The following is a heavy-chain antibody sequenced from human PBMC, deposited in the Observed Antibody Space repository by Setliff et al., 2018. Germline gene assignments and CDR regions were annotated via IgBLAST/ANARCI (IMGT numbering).Heavy chain of an antibody. CDR2: RGPNGST. D-gene: IGHD3-22*01. J-gene: IGHJ3*02. CDR1: GGSFSYYY. V-gene: IGHV4-34*01. Sequence: SETLSLTCAVSGGSFSYYYWSWVRQSPGRGLEWIGRRGPNGSTNYNPSLGSRATISFDSSKIELSLKLASVTAADTAVYYCARGLHDTSDDYYVGAFDMWGLGTKVTVSS. CDR3: ARGLHDTSDDYYVGAFDM.